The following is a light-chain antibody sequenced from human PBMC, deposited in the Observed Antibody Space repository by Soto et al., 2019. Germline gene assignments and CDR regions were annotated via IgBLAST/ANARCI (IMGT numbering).Light chain of an antibody. J-gene: IGKJ4*01. V-gene: IGKV3-20*01. CDR3: RQYGYSLAFA. CDR2: GAS. CDR1: QSVSSNF. Sequence: EIVLTQSPGTLSLSPGERATLSCRASQSVSSNFLAWYQEKPGQAPRLLIYGASSRATGIPDRFSGSGSGTDFTLTISRLEPEDFAVYYCRQYGYSLAFAFGGGTKVEIK.